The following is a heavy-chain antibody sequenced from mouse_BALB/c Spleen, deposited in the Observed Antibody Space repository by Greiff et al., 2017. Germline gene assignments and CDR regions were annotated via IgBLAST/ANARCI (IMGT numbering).Heavy chain of an antibody. CDR1: GYTFTSYT. V-gene: IGHV1-4*02. D-gene: IGHD1-1*01. J-gene: IGHJ2*01. Sequence: QVQLQQSVAELVRPGASVKMSCKASGYTFTSYTMYWVKQRPGQGLEWIGYINPSSGYTESNQKFKGKTTLTADKSSITANMQLSSLTSEDSAVYYCARRDYYGYVDYWGQGTTLTVSS. CDR2: INPSSGYT. CDR3: ARRDYYGYVDY.